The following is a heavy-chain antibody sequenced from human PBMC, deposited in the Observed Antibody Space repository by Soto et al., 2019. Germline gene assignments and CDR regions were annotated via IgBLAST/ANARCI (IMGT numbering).Heavy chain of an antibody. CDR1: GFTFSSYS. CDR2: ISSSSSTI. V-gene: IGHV3-48*02. J-gene: IGHJ5*02. Sequence: GGSLSLSCAASGFTFSSYSMNWVRQAPGKGLEWVSYISSSSSTIYYADSVKGRFTISRDNAKNSLYLQMNSLRDEDTAVYYCARDKDSSGWYNWFDPWGQGTLVTVSS. D-gene: IGHD6-19*01. CDR3: ARDKDSSGWYNWFDP.